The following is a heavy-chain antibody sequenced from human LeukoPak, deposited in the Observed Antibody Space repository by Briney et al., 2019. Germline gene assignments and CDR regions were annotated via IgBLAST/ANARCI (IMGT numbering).Heavy chain of an antibody. V-gene: IGHV4-59*01. Sequence: SETLSLTCTVSGVSISSYYWSWIRQPPGKGLEWIGYIYYSGSTNYNPSLESRVTISVDTSKNQFSLKLSSVTAADTAVYYCARVSGGTYPDYWGQGTLVTVSP. CDR3: ARVSGGTYPDY. CDR2: IYYSGST. J-gene: IGHJ4*02. CDR1: GVSISSYY. D-gene: IGHD1-26*01.